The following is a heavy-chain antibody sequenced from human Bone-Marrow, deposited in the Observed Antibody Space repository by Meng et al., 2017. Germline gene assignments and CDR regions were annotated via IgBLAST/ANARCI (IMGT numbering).Heavy chain of an antibody. V-gene: IGHV2-5*02. CDR3: AHTVLRFLEWLLSSDGWFDP. J-gene: IGHJ5*02. CDR2: IYWDDDK. Sequence: GLDLEWLALIYWDDDKRYSPSLKSRLTITKDTSKNQVVLTMTNMDPVDTATYYCAHTVLRFLEWLLSSDGWFDPWGQGTLVTVSS. D-gene: IGHD3-3*01.